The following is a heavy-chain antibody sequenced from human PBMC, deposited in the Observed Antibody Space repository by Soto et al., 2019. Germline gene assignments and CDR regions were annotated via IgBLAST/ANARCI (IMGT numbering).Heavy chain of an antibody. Sequence: LRLSCAASGFTFSSYGMHWFRQAPGKGLEWVAVIWYDGSNKYYADSVKGRFTISRDNSKNTLYMQMNSLRAEDTAVYYRARDRGLAAPGYYYYDMDVGGQGTTVTVSS. V-gene: IGHV3-33*01. CDR1: GFTFSSYG. CDR3: ARDRGLAAPGYYYYDMDV. CDR2: IWYDGSNK. J-gene: IGHJ6*02. D-gene: IGHD6-13*01.